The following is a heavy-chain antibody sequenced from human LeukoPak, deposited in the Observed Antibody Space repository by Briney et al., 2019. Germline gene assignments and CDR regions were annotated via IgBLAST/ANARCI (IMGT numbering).Heavy chain of an antibody. D-gene: IGHD3-22*01. V-gene: IGHV3-11*04. J-gene: IGHJ4*02. CDR1: GFTFSDYY. Sequence: GGSLRLSCAASGFTFSDYYMSWIRQAPGKGLEWVSYISTSGSTIYYADSVKGRFTISRDNAKNSLYLQMNSLRAEDTAVYYCAKDNHYYDRSTYYYYFDNWGQGTLVTVSS. CDR2: ISTSGSTI. CDR3: AKDNHYYDRSTYYYYFDN.